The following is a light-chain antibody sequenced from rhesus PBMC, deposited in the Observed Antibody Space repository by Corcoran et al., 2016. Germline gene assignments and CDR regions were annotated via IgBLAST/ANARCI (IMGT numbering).Light chain of an antibody. J-gene: IGKJ2*01. CDR3: LQSSNWYS. V-gene: IGKV3-24*04. Sequence: EIVMTQSPATLALSPGERATVSCRASQSVSSYLAWYQQKPGQAPRLLIYGASSRATGIPDRFIGSGSGTEVTLTISSLEPEDVGVYFCLQSSNWYSFGQGTKVEIK. CDR2: GAS. CDR1: QSVSSY.